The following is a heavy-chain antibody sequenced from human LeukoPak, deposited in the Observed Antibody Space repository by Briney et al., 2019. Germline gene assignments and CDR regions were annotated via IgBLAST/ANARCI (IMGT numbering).Heavy chain of an antibody. CDR3: ARDGLPAAIRAFDI. J-gene: IGHJ3*02. CDR2: IKQDGSEK. Sequence: GGSLRLSCAASGFTFSSYWMSWVRQAPGKGLEWVANIKQDGSEKYYVDSVKGRFTISRDNAKNSLYLQMNSLRAEDTAVYYCARDGLPAAIRAFDIWGQGTMVTVSS. CDR1: GFTFSSYW. D-gene: IGHD2-2*01. V-gene: IGHV3-7*01.